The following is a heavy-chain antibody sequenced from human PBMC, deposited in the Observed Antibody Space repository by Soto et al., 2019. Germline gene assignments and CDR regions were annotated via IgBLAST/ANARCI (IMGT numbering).Heavy chain of an antibody. Sequence: ASVKVSCKISGYTITELSVHWVRQAPGKGLEWKGGFDPEDGETIYAQKFQGRVTVTEDTSTDTAYMELSSLRSEDTAVYYCATGRVRVVPAANGANYYYGMDVWGQGTTVTVSS. CDR3: ATGRVRVVPAANGANYYYGMDV. CDR2: FDPEDGET. V-gene: IGHV1-24*01. J-gene: IGHJ6*02. D-gene: IGHD2-2*01. CDR1: GYTITELS.